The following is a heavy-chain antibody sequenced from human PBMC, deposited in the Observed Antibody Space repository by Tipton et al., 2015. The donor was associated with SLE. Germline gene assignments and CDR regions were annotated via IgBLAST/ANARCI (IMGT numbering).Heavy chain of an antibody. Sequence: TLSLTCTVSGGSMSSYYWSWMRQPPGKALEWIGYISYTGSTSYNPSLKSRVTISVDTTKNQFSLKVYSVTAADTAVYYCARHWGELGWYHSDDTASRNQYWGQGTLVTVSS. D-gene: IGHD1-14*01. CDR1: GGSMSSYY. V-gene: IGHV4-59*08. J-gene: IGHJ4*02. CDR2: ISYTGST. CDR3: ARHWGELGWYHSDDTASRNQY.